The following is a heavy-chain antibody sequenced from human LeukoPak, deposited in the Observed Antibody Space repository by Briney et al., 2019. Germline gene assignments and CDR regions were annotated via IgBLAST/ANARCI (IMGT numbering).Heavy chain of an antibody. CDR3: ARHWSSAWFGY. CDR1: GYSFTNYW. CDR2: INPANSDI. D-gene: IGHD6-25*01. J-gene: IGHJ4*02. Sequence: GESLKISCRTSGYSFTNYWIGWVRQMPGKGLEWLGNINPANSDITNSPSFQGQVTLSADKSISTAYLQWSSLKASDTAIYYCARHWSSAWFGYWGQGTQVT. V-gene: IGHV5-51*01.